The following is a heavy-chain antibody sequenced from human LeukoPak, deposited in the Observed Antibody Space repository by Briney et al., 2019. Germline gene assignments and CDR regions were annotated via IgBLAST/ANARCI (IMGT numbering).Heavy chain of an antibody. CDR2: TYYRSKWYN. CDR1: GDSVSSNSAA. Sequence: SQTLSLTCAISGDSVSSNSAAWNWIRQSPSRGLEWLGRTYYRSKWYNDYAVSVKSRITINPDTSKNQFSLQLNSVTPEDTAVYYCARSLHREITMVRKGTVRAFDIWGQGTMVTVSS. CDR3: ARSLHREITMVRKGTVRAFDI. D-gene: IGHD3-10*01. V-gene: IGHV6-1*01. J-gene: IGHJ3*02.